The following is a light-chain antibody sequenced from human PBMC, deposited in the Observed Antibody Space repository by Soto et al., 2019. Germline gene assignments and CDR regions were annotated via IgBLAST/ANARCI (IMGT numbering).Light chain of an antibody. V-gene: IGKV3-20*01. CDR2: GAA. Sequence: EIVLTQSPGTLSLSPGERATLSCRASQSFSHSYLARYQQKLGQAPRLLMYGAASRAPGSPDRFSGSGSGPDFTLTINRLEPEDFAGYFCQQYGSSARTFGQGTKLEIK. CDR1: QSFSHSY. J-gene: IGKJ2*01. CDR3: QQYGSSART.